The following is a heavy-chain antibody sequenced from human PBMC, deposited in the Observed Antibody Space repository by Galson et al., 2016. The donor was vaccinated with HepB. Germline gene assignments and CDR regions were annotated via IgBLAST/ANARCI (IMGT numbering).Heavy chain of an antibody. CDR2: NYFRGST. CDR3: ARISGFGSGP. CDR1: GDSVSRGGYH. V-gene: IGHV4-31*03. J-gene: IGHJ4*02. Sequence: LSLTCTVSGDSVSRGGYHWSWFRQHPGKGLEWIGYNYFRGSTYYNPSLESRVNISRDSSRNQFSLTLNSVTAADTAVYFCARISGFGSGPWGQGALVTVSS. D-gene: IGHD3-10*01.